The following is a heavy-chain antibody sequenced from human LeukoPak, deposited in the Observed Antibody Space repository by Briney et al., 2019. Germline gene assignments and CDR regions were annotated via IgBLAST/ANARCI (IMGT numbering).Heavy chain of an antibody. V-gene: IGHV3-11*01. CDR2: ISSSGSTI. D-gene: IGHD3-10*01. CDR1: GFTFSDYY. CDR3: AREIKSYYGSGSYYNDPIDY. J-gene: IGHJ4*02. Sequence: PGGSLRLSCAASGFTFSDYYMSWIRQAPGKGLEWVSYISSSGSTIYYADSVKGRFTISRDNAKNSLYLQMNRLRAEDTAVYYCAREIKSYYGSGSYYNDPIDYWGQGTLVTVSS.